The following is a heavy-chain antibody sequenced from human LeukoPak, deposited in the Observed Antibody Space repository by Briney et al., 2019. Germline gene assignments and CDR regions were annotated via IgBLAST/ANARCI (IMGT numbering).Heavy chain of an antibody. CDR1: GFTVSSNY. V-gene: IGHV3-21*01. J-gene: IGHJ3*02. CDR2: ISSSGTYV. Sequence: GGSLRLSCAASGFTVSSNYMNWVRQAPGKGLEWVSSISSSGTYVYYADSVKGRFTISRDNAKNSLSLQMNSLRADDAAVYYCARASSKQLAGYLPDGFDIWGQGTMVTVSS. CDR3: ARASSKQLAGYLPDGFDI. D-gene: IGHD3-9*01.